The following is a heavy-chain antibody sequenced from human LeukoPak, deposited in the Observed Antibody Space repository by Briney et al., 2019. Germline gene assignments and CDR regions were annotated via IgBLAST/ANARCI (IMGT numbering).Heavy chain of an antibody. CDR2: IYYSGST. CDR1: GGSISSYY. CDR3: ARDLRYSYGFNWFDP. V-gene: IGHV4-39*07. Sequence: SETLSLTCTVSGGSISSYYWGWIRQPPGKGLEWIGSIYYSGSTYYNPSLKSRVTISVDTSKNQFSLKLSSVTAADTAVYYCARDLRYSYGFNWFDPWGQGTLVTVSS. J-gene: IGHJ5*02. D-gene: IGHD5-18*01.